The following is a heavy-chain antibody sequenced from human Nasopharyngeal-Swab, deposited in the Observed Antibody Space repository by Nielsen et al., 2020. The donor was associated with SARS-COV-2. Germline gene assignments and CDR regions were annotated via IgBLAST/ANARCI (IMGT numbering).Heavy chain of an antibody. CDR2: ISYDASDK. CDR3: ARDRPHWGCDY. V-gene: IGHV3-30*04. D-gene: IGHD3-16*01. J-gene: IGHJ4*02. Sequence: SLKISCASPGFTFSSYTIHWVRQAPGKGLEWVAVISYDASDKYYADSVTRRFTLYRDNSKNTVYLQMNSLRAEDTAVYYCARDRPHWGCDYWGQGTLVTVSS. CDR1: GFTFSSYT.